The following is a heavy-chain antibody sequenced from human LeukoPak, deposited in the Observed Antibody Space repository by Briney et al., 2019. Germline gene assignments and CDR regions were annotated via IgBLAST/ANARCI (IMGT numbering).Heavy chain of an antibody. V-gene: IGHV4-34*01. D-gene: IGHD6-19*01. J-gene: IGHJ5*01. CDR1: GGSFSGYY. Sequence: SETLSLTCAVYGGSFSGYYWSWIRQPPGKGLEWIGEINHSGSTNYNPSLKSRVTISVDTSKNQFSLKLSSVTAADTAVYYCARVGQWLENIGGLSFTPNDSWGQGTLATVSS. CDR2: INHSGST. CDR3: ARVGQWLENIGGLSFTPNDS.